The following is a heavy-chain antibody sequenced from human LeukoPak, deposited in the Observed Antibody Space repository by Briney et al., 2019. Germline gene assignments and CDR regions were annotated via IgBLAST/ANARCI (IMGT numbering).Heavy chain of an antibody. CDR2: IYYSGST. Sequence: SQTLSLTCTVSGVTISSGGYYWSWIRQHPGQGLEWIGYIYYSGSTYYNPSLKSRVTISVDTSKNQFSLKLSSVTAADTAVYYCARGLPGYLAFDYWGQGTLVTVSS. CDR1: GVTISSGGYY. V-gene: IGHV4-31*03. CDR3: ARGLPGYLAFDY. J-gene: IGHJ4*02. D-gene: IGHD1-1*01.